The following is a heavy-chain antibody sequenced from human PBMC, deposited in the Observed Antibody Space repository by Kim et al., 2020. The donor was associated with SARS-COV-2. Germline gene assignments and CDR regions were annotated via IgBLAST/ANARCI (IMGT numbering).Heavy chain of an antibody. Sequence: NYARKLQGRVPMTTDTSTSTAYMELRSLRSDDTAVYYCARGSLYSSSSDYWGQGTLVTVSS. V-gene: IGHV1-18*01. D-gene: IGHD6-6*01. J-gene: IGHJ4*02. CDR3: ARGSLYSSSSDY.